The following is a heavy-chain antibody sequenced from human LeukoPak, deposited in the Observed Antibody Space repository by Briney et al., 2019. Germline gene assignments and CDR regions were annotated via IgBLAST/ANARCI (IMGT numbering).Heavy chain of an antibody. CDR1: GGTFSSYA. CDR2: IIPIFGTA. D-gene: IGHD5-12*01. CDR3: ARGKANYYYMDV. Sequence: ASVKVSCKASGGTFSSYAISWVRQAPGQGLEWMGGIIPIFGTANYAQKFQGRVTITTGESTSTAYMELSSLRSEDTAVYYCARGKANYYYMDVWGKGTTVTVSS. J-gene: IGHJ6*03. V-gene: IGHV1-69*05.